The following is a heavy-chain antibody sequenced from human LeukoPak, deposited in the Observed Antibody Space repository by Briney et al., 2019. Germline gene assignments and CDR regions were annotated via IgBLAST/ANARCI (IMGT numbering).Heavy chain of an antibody. CDR1: EFTFSHFA. D-gene: IGHD5-24*01. J-gene: IGHJ4*02. CDR3: TRDAYNFNDFDY. V-gene: IGHV3-30*01. Sequence: GRSLRLSCAVSEFTFSHFAMDWVRQAPGKGLEWVAVVSSHGNDGYYADSVKGRFTISRDNSKNTLYLQIDSLRAEDTAIYYCTRDAYNFNDFDYWGQGTLVTVSS. CDR2: VSSHGNDG.